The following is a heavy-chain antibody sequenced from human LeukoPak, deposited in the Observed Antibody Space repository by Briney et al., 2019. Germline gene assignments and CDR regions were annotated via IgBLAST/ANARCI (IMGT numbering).Heavy chain of an antibody. CDR3: AKDQLDYYYGMDV. CDR1: GFTFSSYG. Sequence: GGSLRLSCAVSGFTFSSYGMTWVRQAPGKGLEWISAITGGGGTYYSDSVKGRFTISRDNSKNTLYLQMNSLRAEGTAVYYCAKDQLDYYYGMDVWGQGTTVTVSS. V-gene: IGHV3-23*01. D-gene: IGHD6-13*01. J-gene: IGHJ6*02. CDR2: ITGGGGT.